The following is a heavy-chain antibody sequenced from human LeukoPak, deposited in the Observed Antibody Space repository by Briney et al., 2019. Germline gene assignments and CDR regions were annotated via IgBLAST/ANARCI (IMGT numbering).Heavy chain of an antibody. Sequence: GSLRLSCAASGFTFSSYSMNWVRQAPGKGLEWVSYISSSSSTIYYADSVKGRFIISRDNAKNSLYLQMNSLRAEDTAVYYCARDDVAGGFDYWGQGTLVTVSS. V-gene: IGHV3-48*01. CDR2: ISSSSSTI. CDR3: ARDDVAGGFDY. D-gene: IGHD2-15*01. J-gene: IGHJ4*02. CDR1: GFTFSSYS.